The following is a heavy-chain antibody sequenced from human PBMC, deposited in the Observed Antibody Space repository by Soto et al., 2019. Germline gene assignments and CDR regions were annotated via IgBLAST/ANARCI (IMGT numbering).Heavy chain of an antibody. CDR3: ARAPPGIAAAGIDRGWFDP. Sequence: SETLSLTCTVSGGSISSGGYYWSWIRQHPGKGLEWIGYIYYSGSTYYNPSLKSRVTISVDTSKNQFSLKLSSVTAADTAVYYCARAPPGIAAAGIDRGWFDPWGQGTQVTVSS. D-gene: IGHD6-13*01. CDR2: IYYSGST. J-gene: IGHJ5*02. CDR1: GGSISSGGYY. V-gene: IGHV4-31*03.